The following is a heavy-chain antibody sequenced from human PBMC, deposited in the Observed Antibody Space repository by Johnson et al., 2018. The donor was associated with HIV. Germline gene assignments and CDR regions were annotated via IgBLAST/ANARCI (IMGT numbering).Heavy chain of an antibody. Sequence: VQLVESGGGLVQPGGSLRLSCAASGFTVTTKYMSWVRQAPGKELEWVSVIYSGGSTYYADSVKGRFTISRDNSKNTLYLQMNSLRVEDTAVYYCASEVRGVLDIWGQGTMVTVSS. CDR3: ASEVRGVLDI. V-gene: IGHV3-66*01. D-gene: IGHD3-10*01. CDR2: IYSGGST. J-gene: IGHJ3*02. CDR1: GFTVTTKY.